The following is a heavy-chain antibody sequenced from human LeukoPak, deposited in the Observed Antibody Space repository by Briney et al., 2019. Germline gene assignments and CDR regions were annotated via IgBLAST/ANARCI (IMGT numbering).Heavy chain of an antibody. D-gene: IGHD2-2*01. CDR1: GGSITSGGYF. CDR2: IHNGGST. V-gene: IGHV4-61*08. CDR3: AGGGYCSSSSCFAPLLDW. Sequence: PSETLSLTCTVSGGSITSGGYFWGWIRQPPGKGLEWIGYIHNGGSTDYNPSLKSRVTMSIDTPEKQFSLRLSSVTAADTAVYFCAGGGYCSSSSCFAPLLDWWGQGTLVTVSP. J-gene: IGHJ4*02.